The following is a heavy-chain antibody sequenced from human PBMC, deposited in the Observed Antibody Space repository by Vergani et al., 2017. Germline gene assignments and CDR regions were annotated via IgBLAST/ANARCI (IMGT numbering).Heavy chain of an antibody. Sequence: QVQLQESGPGLVKPSQTLSLTCTVSGDSITSGDYYWSWIRQPPGKGLEWIGSISSSGSPYYNPTLKSRLAFSVDTSKNLFSLRLKSVTATDTGMYYCARPVGPSAIADGYHVWGQGTMVTVS. D-gene: IGHD3-10*01. CDR1: GDSITSGDYY. CDR2: ISSSGSP. J-gene: IGHJ3*01. CDR3: ARPVGPSAIADGYHV. V-gene: IGHV4-30-4*08.